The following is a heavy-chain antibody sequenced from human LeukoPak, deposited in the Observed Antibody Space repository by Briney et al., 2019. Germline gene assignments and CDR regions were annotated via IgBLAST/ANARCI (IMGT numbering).Heavy chain of an antibody. CDR3: AKSVFDSSGDPYMDA. Sequence: PGGSLRLSCAASGFTFSSYAMHWVRQAPGKGLEWVAVISYDGSNKYYADSVKGRFTISRDNSKSTLYLQMNSLRAEDTAVYYCAKSVFDSSGDPYMDAWGKGTTVTISS. J-gene: IGHJ6*03. CDR2: ISYDGSNK. V-gene: IGHV3-30*04. D-gene: IGHD3-22*01. CDR1: GFTFSSYA.